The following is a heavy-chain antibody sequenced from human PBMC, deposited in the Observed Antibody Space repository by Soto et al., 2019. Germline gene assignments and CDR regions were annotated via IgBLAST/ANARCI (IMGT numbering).Heavy chain of an antibody. CDR1: GXTFNMYW. D-gene: IGHD6-13*01. CDR3: TRGPRATSAGTSAH. Sequence: LRLSFAGSGXTFNMYWMHWVRQVPGKGPVWVARIYNDGTYADYADSVKGRFTISRDNAKDTLYLQMNDLRAEDSALYHCTRGPRATSAGTSAHWGQGTLVTVSS. J-gene: IGHJ4*02. V-gene: IGHV3-74*01. CDR2: IYNDGTYA.